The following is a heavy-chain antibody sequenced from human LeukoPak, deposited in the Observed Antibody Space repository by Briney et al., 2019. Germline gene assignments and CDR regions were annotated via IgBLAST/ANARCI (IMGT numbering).Heavy chain of an antibody. J-gene: IGHJ4*02. CDR3: ARDLVPTGGRPGSSDY. D-gene: IGHD2-15*01. CDR1: GYTFTNYG. V-gene: IGHV1-18*01. CDR2: ISAYNGNT. Sequence: ASVKVSCKASGYTFTNYGISWVRLAPGQGLEWMGWISAYNGNTNYAENLQGTVTMTTDKSTSTAYMELRSLRSDDTAVYYCARDLVPTGGRPGSSDYWGQGTLVTVSS.